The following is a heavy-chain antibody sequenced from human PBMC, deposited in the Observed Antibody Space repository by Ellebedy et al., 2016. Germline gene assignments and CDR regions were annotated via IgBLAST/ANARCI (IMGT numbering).Heavy chain of an antibody. CDR3: SRDDNGALDY. J-gene: IGHJ4*02. Sequence: GGSLRLSCAASGFTFSDHYMDWGRQAPGKGLEWVANINQDESEKFYVDSVKGRFTISRDNAKNSLYLQMNSLRAEDTAVYYCSRDDNGALDYWGQGTLVTVSS. CDR1: GFTFSDHY. D-gene: IGHD4-17*01. V-gene: IGHV3-7*01. CDR2: INQDESEK.